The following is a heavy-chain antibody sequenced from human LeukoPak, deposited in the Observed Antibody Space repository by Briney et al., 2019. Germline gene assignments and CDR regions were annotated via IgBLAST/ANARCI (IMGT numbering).Heavy chain of an antibody. V-gene: IGHV3-23*01. J-gene: IGHJ5*02. CDR3: AKGPYDYVWGSYRPETYNWFDP. CDR1: GFTFSSYA. Sequence: GGSLRLSCAASGFTFSSYAMSWVRQAPGKGLEWVSAISGSGGSTYYADSVTGRFTISRDNSKNTLYLQMNSLRAEDTAVYYCAKGPYDYVWGSYRPETYNWFDPWGQGTLVTVSS. CDR2: ISGSGGST. D-gene: IGHD3-16*02.